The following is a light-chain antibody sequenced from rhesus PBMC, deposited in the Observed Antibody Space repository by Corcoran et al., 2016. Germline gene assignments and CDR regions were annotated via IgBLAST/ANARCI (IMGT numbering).Light chain of an antibody. V-gene: IGKV1-43*01. CDR3: LQYNSNPYS. CDR2: AAS. Sequence: DIQMTQSPSSLSASAGDRVTITCRESQGISTYLNWYQQKPGKASKRLIYAASRLESGVPSRFSGNGSGTEFTHTISSLQPEDFSTYYCLQYNSNPYSFGQETKVEIK. J-gene: IGKJ2*01. CDR1: QGISTY.